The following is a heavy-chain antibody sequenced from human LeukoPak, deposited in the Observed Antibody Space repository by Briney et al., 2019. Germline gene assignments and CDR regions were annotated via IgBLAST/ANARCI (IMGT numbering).Heavy chain of an antibody. CDR1: GFTFTNYN. CDR3: ASALEDDDFSFDY. Sequence: PGGSLRLSCAASGFTFTNYNMNWVRQAPGQGLEWVSSISSSSSYIYYADSLKGRFTISRDNAKNSLYLQMNSLRAENTAVYYCASALEDDDFSFDYWGQGTLVTVSS. J-gene: IGHJ4*02. V-gene: IGHV3-21*01. D-gene: IGHD1-1*01. CDR2: ISSSSSYI.